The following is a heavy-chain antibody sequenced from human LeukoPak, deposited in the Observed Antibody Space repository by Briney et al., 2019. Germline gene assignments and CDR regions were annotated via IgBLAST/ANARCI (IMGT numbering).Heavy chain of an antibody. CDR3: AKGEGEWELLPNFDY. Sequence: GGSLRLSCAASGFTFDDYAMHWVRQAPGKGLEWVSGISWNSGSIGYADSVKGRFTISRDNAKNSLYLQMNSLRAEDMALYYCAKGEGEWELLPNFDYWGQGTLVTVSS. J-gene: IGHJ4*02. CDR2: ISWNSGSI. V-gene: IGHV3-9*03. D-gene: IGHD1-26*01. CDR1: GFTFDDYA.